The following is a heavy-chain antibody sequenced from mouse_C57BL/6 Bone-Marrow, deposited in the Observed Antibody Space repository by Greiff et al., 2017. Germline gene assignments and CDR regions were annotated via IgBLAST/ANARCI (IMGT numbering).Heavy chain of an antibody. Sequence: DVHLVESGGDLVKPGGSLKLSCAASGFTFSSYGMSWVRQTPDKRLEWVATISSGGSYTYYPDSVKGRFTISRDNAKNTLYLQMSSLKSEDTAMYYCATTVLAGAMDNWGQGTSVTVSS. CDR1: GFTFSSYG. V-gene: IGHV5-6*01. CDR2: ISSGGSYT. D-gene: IGHD4-1*01. CDR3: ATTVLAGAMDN. J-gene: IGHJ4*01.